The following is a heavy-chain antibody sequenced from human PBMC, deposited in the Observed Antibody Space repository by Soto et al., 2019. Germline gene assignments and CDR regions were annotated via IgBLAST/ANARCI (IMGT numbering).Heavy chain of an antibody. V-gene: IGHV6-1*01. Sequence: SQTLSLTCAISGDSVSSNSAAWNWIRQSPSRGLEWLGRTYYRSKWYNDYAVSVKSRITINPDTSKNQFSLQLNSVTPEDTAVYYCARDLGGYSSSSTVWANWFDPWGQGTLVTVSS. CDR2: TYYRSKWYN. CDR3: ARDLGGYSSSSTVWANWFDP. D-gene: IGHD6-6*01. CDR1: GDSVSSNSAA. J-gene: IGHJ5*02.